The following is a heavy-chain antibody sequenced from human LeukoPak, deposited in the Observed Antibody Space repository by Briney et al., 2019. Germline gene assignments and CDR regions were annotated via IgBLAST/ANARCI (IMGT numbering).Heavy chain of an antibody. CDR3: ARVLGSSRSGWFDP. V-gene: IGHV3-33*01. J-gene: IGHJ5*02. D-gene: IGHD6-13*01. CDR2: IWYDGSNI. Sequence: GGSLRLSCAATGFTFSNYGMHWVRQAPGKGLEWMAVIWYDGSNIYYADSVKGRFTISRDNSKNTLYLQMNNLRAEDTAVYYCARVLGSSRSGWFDPWGQGTLVTVSS. CDR1: GFTFSNYG.